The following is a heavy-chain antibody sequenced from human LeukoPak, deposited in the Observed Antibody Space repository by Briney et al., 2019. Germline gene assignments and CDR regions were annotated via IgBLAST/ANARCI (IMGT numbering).Heavy chain of an antibody. Sequence: ASVKVSCKASGYTFTGYDMHWVRQAPGQGLEWMGWINGNSGGTKYAQKFQGRVTMTRDTSISTAYMELNRLRSDDTAVYYCARGDDYIWGSAFNWFDPWGQGTLVTVSS. CDR2: INGNSGGT. J-gene: IGHJ5*02. CDR3: ARGDDYIWGSAFNWFDP. CDR1: GYTFTGYD. D-gene: IGHD3-16*01. V-gene: IGHV1-2*02.